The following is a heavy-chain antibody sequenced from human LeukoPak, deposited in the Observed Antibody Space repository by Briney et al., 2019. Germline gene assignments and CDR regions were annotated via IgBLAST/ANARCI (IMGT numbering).Heavy chain of an antibody. CDR2: ISSRGGTI. J-gene: IGHJ4*02. V-gene: IGHV3-48*03. CDR3: ARAIGVSVPAGY. Sequence: GGPLTLSCVPSGLLFSIYEKLGPRESRERAVEGVSHISSRGGTIYCAHFEGRLLTISRDNDKISVYLQMNSLRAEDTAVYYCARAIGVSVPAGYWGEGTLVTVSS. CDR1: GLLFSIY. D-gene: IGHD2-8*01.